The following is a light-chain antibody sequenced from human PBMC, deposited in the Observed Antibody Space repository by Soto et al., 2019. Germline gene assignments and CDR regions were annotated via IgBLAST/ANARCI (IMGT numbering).Light chain of an antibody. CDR3: QQAYSAPIT. CDR1: QSVSSN. J-gene: IGKJ5*01. CDR2: GAS. V-gene: IGKV3-15*01. Sequence: EIVMTQSPATLSVSPGERATLSCRASQSVSSNLAWYQQKPGQAPRLLIYGASTRATGIPARFSGSGSGTEFTLTISSLQPEDFASYFCQQAYSAPITFGQGTRLEI.